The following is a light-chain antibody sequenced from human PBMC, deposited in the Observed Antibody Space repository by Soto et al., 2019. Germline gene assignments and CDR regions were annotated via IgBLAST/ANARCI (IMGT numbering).Light chain of an antibody. CDR2: NNL. CDR1: SSNFGAGYE. J-gene: IGLJ1*01. CDR3: QSFDSSLRVYV. Sequence: QSVLTQPPSVSWAPGQRVTISCTGSSSNFGAGYEVHWYKQLPGAAPTLVIFNNLNRPSGVPERFSGSKSGTSASLVISGLQAEDEADYYCQSFDSSLRVYVFGSGTKVTVL. V-gene: IGLV1-40*01.